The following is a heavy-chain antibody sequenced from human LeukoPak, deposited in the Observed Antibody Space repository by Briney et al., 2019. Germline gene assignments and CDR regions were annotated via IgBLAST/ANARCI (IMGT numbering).Heavy chain of an antibody. J-gene: IGHJ2*01. D-gene: IGHD5-24*01. CDR1: GFTFSSYA. Sequence: GRSLRLSCAASGFTFSSYAMHWVRQAPGKGLEWVSVISYDGNNKYYADSVKGRFTISRDNSKKTLYLQMNSLRAEDTAVYYCARDGYNEEDWYFDLWGRGILVTVSS. CDR3: ARDGYNEEDWYFDL. V-gene: IGHV3-30-3*01. CDR2: ISYDGNNK.